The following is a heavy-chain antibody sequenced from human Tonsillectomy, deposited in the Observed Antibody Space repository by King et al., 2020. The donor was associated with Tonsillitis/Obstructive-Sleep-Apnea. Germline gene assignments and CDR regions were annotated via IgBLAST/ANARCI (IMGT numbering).Heavy chain of an antibody. Sequence: VQLVESGGGLVRPGGSLRLSCAASGFTFSDYYMSWIRQAPGKGLEWISYISSGGSSKFYADSVEGRFTISRDNARNSLYLQMISLGAEDTAVYYCARVIHSSYYYMDVWGKGTTVTVSS. V-gene: IGHV3-11*01. J-gene: IGHJ6*03. D-gene: IGHD2-21*01. CDR3: ARVIHSSYYYMDV. CDR2: ISSGGSSK. CDR1: GFTFSDYY.